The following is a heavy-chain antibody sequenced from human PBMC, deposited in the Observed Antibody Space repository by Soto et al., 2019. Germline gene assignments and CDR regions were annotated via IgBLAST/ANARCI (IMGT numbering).Heavy chain of an antibody. CDR3: AGRPEIHPR. CDR1: GGSTSSSDW. D-gene: IGHD1-26*01. Sequence: QVHLQESGPGLVKPSETLSLTCAISGGSTSSSDWWTWVRQPPGEGLEWIGEIHRDGVTNYNSSLKSRLPLSLDQSRNQFSLSLTSVTAADAAVYFCAGRPEIHPRWGQGILVPVSS. J-gene: IGHJ4*02. V-gene: IGHV4-4*02. CDR2: IHRDGVT.